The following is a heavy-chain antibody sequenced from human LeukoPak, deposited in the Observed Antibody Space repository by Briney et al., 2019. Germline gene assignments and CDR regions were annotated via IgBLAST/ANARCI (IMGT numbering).Heavy chain of an antibody. J-gene: IGHJ4*02. D-gene: IGHD4-17*01. V-gene: IGHV4-34*01. CDR3: ARGLDYGDCPTSFDY. CDR1: GGSFSGYY. Sequence: SETLSLTCAVYGGSFSGYYWSWIRQPPGKGLEWIGEINHSGSTNYNPSLKSRVTISVDTSKNQFSLKLSSVTAADTAVYYCARGLDYGDCPTSFDYWGQGTLVTVSS. CDR2: INHSGST.